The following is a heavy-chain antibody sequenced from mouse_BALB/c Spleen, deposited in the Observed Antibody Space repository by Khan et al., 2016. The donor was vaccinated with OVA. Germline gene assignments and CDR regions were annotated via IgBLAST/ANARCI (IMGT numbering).Heavy chain of an antibody. CDR1: GFSLTSYG. CDR3: ARGDGYYEDAMDY. CDR2: IWAGGST. D-gene: IGHD2-3*01. Sequence: QMQLEESGPGLVAPSQSLSITYTVSGFSLTSYGIHWVRQPPGKGLEWLGVIWAGGSTNYNSALMSRLSISKDNSKSQVFLRMNSLQTDDTAMYYCARGDGYYEDAMDYWGQGTSVTVSS. J-gene: IGHJ4*01. V-gene: IGHV2-9*02.